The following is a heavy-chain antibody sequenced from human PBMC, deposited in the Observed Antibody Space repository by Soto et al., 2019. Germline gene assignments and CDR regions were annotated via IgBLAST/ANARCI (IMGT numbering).Heavy chain of an antibody. V-gene: IGHV4-59*01. D-gene: IGHD3-3*01. CDR3: ARGVAYYDFWSGYSQDYYYGMDV. Sequence: SETLSLTCTVSGGSISSYYWSWIRQPPGKGLEWMVYIYYSGSTNYNPSLKSRVTISVDTSKNQFSLKLSSVTAADTAVYYCARGVAYYDFWSGYSQDYYYGMDVWGQGTTVTVSS. J-gene: IGHJ6*02. CDR2: IYYSGST. CDR1: GGSISSYY.